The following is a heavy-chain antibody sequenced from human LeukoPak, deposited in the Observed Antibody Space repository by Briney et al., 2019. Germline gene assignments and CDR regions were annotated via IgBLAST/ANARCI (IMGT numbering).Heavy chain of an antibody. CDR3: ARANALYCSSTTCLLDY. CDR2: INPNSGGT. V-gene: IGHV1-2*04. Sequence: ASVKVSCKASGYTFTGYYMHWVRQAPGQGLEWMGWINPNSGGTYSAQKFQGWVTMTRDTSISTAYMELSRLTSDDTAVYYRARANALYCSSTTCLLDYWGQGTLVTVSS. CDR1: GYTFTGYY. D-gene: IGHD2-2*01. J-gene: IGHJ4*02.